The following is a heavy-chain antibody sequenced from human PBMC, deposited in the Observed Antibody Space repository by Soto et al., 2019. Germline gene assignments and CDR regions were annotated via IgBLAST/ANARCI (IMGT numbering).Heavy chain of an antibody. J-gene: IGHJ4*02. CDR3: ARSVRGSYYLDY. CDR2: ISPSGSTI. CDR1: GFTFSDYY. Sequence: QVPLVESGGGSVKPGGSLRLSCAASGFTFSDYYMSWIRQAPGKGLEWVSYISPSGSTIYYADSVKGRVTISRDNAKNSLYLQMNSLRAEDTAVFYCARSVRGSYYLDYWGQGALVTVSP. D-gene: IGHD1-26*01. V-gene: IGHV3-11*01.